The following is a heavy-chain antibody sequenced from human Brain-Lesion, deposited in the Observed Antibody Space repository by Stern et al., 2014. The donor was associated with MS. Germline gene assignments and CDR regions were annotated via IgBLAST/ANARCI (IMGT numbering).Heavy chain of an antibody. Sequence: QVQLEESGPGLVKPSQTLSLTCTVSGGSISSGGYYWSWIHPHPGKGLEWIGYIHYSGSTYYNSALKSRVTISRDTSKNQFSLNLNSVTAADTAVYYCARVGVYVQTGWFDPWGQGALVTVSS. CDR3: ARVGVYVQTGWFDP. J-gene: IGHJ5*02. CDR1: GGSISSGGYY. CDR2: IHYSGST. V-gene: IGHV4-31*03. D-gene: IGHD2-8*01.